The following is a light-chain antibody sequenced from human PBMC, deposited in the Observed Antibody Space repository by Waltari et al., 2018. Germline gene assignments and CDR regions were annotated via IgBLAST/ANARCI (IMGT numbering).Light chain of an antibody. CDR2: KND. Sequence: QSALTQPPSASGTPGQGVTISCSGSNSNIGRNYVYWYQQVSGAAPKLLILKNDRRPPGVPDRFSGNRSGASASLAISGLRSEDEADYYCAVWDDDVNSWVFGGGTKLTVL. V-gene: IGLV1-47*01. CDR3: AVWDDDVNSWV. CDR1: NSNIGRNY. J-gene: IGLJ3*02.